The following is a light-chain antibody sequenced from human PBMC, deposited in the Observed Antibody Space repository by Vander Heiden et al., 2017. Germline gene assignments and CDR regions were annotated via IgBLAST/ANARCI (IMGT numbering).Light chain of an antibody. CDR1: QSVSDNQ. Sequence: EMLLTQSPGTLSLSPGERATLSCRASQSVSDNQLAWYQQKPGQAPRLLMYGVSNRATGIPDRFSGSGSGTDFTLIISRLEPEDVAVYFCQHYGASPYTFGQGTKLEIK. CDR3: QHYGASPYT. J-gene: IGKJ2*01. V-gene: IGKV3-20*01. CDR2: GVS.